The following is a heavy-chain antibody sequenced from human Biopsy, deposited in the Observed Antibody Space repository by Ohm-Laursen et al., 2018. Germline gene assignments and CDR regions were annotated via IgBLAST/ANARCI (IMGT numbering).Heavy chain of an antibody. V-gene: IGHV1-69*04. CDR1: GDTFSRSA. CDR3: ARGGSGSGYYGMDV. J-gene: IGHJ6*02. CDR2: IIPIVGIT. Sequence: SVKVSCKVSGDTFSRSAFFWVRQAPGQGLVYLGRIIPIVGITNHAQTFQSRITLTADKSTFMVYMELSRLRSDDTAIYYCARGGSGSGYYGMDVWGQGATVSVSS. D-gene: IGHD3-10*01.